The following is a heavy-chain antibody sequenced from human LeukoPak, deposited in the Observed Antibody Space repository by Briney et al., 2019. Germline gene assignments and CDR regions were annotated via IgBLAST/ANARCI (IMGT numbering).Heavy chain of an antibody. J-gene: IGHJ6*02. CDR3: AREIVRGHYYYGMDI. Sequence: SETLSLTCTVSGGSISSYYWSWIRQPAGKGLEWIGRIYTSGSTNYNPSPKRRVTMSVDTSKNQFSLKLSSVTAADTAVYYCAREIVRGHYYYGMDIWGQGTTVTVSS. D-gene: IGHD2-21*01. CDR2: IYTSGST. CDR1: GGSISSYY. V-gene: IGHV4-4*07.